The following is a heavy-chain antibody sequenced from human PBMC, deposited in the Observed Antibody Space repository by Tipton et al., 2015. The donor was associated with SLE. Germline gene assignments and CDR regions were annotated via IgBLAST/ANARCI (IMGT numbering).Heavy chain of an antibody. CDR1: GFTFSNYW. CDR2: ISTSGSTM. Sequence: SLRLSCAVSGFTFSNYWMSWVRQAPGKGLEWLSHISTSGSTMFYADSVKGRFTISRDNANNLLYLHINNLGVDDTAVYYCARGIVVLTLFDYWGQGTQVTVSS. V-gene: IGHV3-11*01. J-gene: IGHJ4*02. D-gene: IGHD2-21*02. CDR3: ARGIVVLTLFDY.